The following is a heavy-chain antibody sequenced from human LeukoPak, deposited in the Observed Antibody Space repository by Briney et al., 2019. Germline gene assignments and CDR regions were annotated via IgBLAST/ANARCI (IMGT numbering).Heavy chain of an antibody. D-gene: IGHD2/OR15-2a*01. CDR1: GFTFSDYY. V-gene: IGHV3-11*01. CDR2: ISNSGSFI. Sequence: PGGSLRLSCAASGFTFSDYYMSWIRQAPGKGLEWISYISNSGSFIYYADSVKGRFTISRDNAKNSLYLQMDSLRAEDTAVYYCARDSLGAAVAYYFIYWGQGTLVTVSS. CDR3: ARDSLGAAVAYYFIY. J-gene: IGHJ4*02.